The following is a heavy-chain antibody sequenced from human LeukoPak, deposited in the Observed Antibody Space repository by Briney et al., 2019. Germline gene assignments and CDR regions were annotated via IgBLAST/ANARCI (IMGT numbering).Heavy chain of an antibody. D-gene: IGHD3-10*01. CDR3: AKDGGSGILY. CDR1: GFTFSNYE. Sequence: GGSLRLSCAASGFTFSNYEMNWVRQAPGKGLEWISYIIASGNPMFYADSVKGRFTISRDNAKNSLYLQMNSLRAEDTAIYYCAKDGGSGILYWGQGTLVTVSS. CDR2: IIASGNPM. J-gene: IGHJ4*02. V-gene: IGHV3-48*03.